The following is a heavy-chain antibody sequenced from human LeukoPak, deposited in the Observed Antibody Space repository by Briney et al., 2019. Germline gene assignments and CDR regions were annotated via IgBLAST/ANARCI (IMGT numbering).Heavy chain of an antibody. Sequence: SVKVSCKASGYTFTSYDINWVRQAPGQGLEWVGGIMPIFGAAINAQKFQGRVTITTDESTTTAYMDLSSLRSEDTAVYYCARSVGYDHNFAHWGQGTLVTVSS. CDR1: GYTFTSYD. D-gene: IGHD5-12*01. V-gene: IGHV1-69*05. CDR2: IMPIFGAA. J-gene: IGHJ4*02. CDR3: ARSVGYDHNFAH.